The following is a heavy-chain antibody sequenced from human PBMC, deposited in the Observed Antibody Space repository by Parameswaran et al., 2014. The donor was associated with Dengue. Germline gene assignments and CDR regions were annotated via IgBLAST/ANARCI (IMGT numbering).Heavy chain of an antibody. J-gene: IGHJ6*02. CDR2: IYSGGST. D-gene: IGHD3-3*01. V-gene: IGHV3-66*01. CDR3: ARDKRVRNYDFWSGYPYEYYYYGMDV. Sequence: RWIRQPPGKGLEWVSVIYSGGSTYYADSVKGRFTISRDNSKNTLYLQMNSLRAEDTAVYYCARDKRVRNYDFWSGYPYEYYYYGMDVWGQGTTVTVSS.